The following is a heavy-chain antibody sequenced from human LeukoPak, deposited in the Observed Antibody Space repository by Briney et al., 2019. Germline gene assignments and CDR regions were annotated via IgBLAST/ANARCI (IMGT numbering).Heavy chain of an antibody. D-gene: IGHD4-17*01. CDR3: ARDSPQTTVTNPYYYYYYMDV. CDR2: INPNSGGT. J-gene: IGHJ6*03. CDR1: GYTFTSYY. Sequence: GASVKVSCKASGYTFTSYYMHWVRQAPGQGLEWMGWINPNSGGTNYAQKLQGRVTMTTDTSTSTAYMELRSLRSDDTAVYYCARDSPQTTVTNPYYYYYYMDVWGKGTTVTISS. V-gene: IGHV1-2*02.